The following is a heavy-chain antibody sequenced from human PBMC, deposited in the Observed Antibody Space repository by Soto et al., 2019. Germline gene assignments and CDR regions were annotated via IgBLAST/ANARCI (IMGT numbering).Heavy chain of an antibody. V-gene: IGHV3-66*01. J-gene: IGHJ4*02. CDR1: GLTVSSTL. CDR3: ASRPPGSCTATSCPFDF. Sequence: GGSLRLSCAVFGLTVSSTLMSWVRQAPGKGLEWVSMVYTGDRTYYADSVKGRFTISTDNFRNTLYLQMNSLRAEDTAVYYCASRPPGSCTATSCPFDFWGQGTLVTVSS. CDR2: VYTGDRT. D-gene: IGHD2-2*01.